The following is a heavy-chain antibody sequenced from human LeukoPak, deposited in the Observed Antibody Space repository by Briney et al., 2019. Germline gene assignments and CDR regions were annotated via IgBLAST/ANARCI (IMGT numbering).Heavy chain of an antibody. CDR3: ATVHFGYFTF. V-gene: IGHV3-11*01. Sequence: GGSLRLSCAASGVTFSDYHMSWIRQAPGKGLEWVSHISDNGRTKYYANSVQGRFTVSRDNAKNSLYLQMNSLRADDTAVYYCATVHFGYFTFWGQGTLVPVSS. J-gene: IGHJ4*02. CDR2: ISDNGRTK. D-gene: IGHD3-3*01. CDR1: GVTFSDYH.